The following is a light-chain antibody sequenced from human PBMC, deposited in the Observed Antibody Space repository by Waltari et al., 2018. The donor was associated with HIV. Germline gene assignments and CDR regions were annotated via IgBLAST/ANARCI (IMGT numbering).Light chain of an antibody. V-gene: IGLV6-57*01. CDR3: QSYDRSIQV. J-gene: IGLJ3*02. Sequence: NFMLTQPHSVSESPGKTVTISCTRSRGSIGDNYVHWYQQRPGSSPIIVIYEDKQRPSGVPDRFSGSIGSSSNSASLTISGLKTEDEGDYYCQSYDRSIQVFGGGTKLTVL. CDR2: EDK. CDR1: RGSIGDNY.